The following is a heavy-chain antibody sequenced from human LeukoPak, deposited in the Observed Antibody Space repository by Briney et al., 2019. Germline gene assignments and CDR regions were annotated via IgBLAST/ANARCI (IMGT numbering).Heavy chain of an antibody. CDR2: ISWNSGSI. CDR1: GFTFDDYA. J-gene: IGHJ4*02. Sequence: GGSLRLSCAASGFTFDDYAMHWVRQAPGKGLEWVSGISWNSGSIGYADSVKGRFTISRDNAKNSLYLQMNSLRAEDTALYYCAKSRSRAVAVYCFDYWGQGTLVTVSS. D-gene: IGHD6-19*01. CDR3: AKSRSRAVAVYCFDY. V-gene: IGHV3-9*01.